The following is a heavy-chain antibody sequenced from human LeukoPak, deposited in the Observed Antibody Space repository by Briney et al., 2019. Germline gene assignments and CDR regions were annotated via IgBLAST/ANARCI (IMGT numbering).Heavy chain of an antibody. J-gene: IGHJ5*02. D-gene: IGHD1-26*01. CDR3: ARGLVVGATDWFDP. V-gene: IGHV4-59*01. Sequence: PSETLSLTCTVSGGSISSYYWSWIRQPPGKGLQWIGCIYYSGSTNYNPSLKSRVTISLDTSKNQFSLKLSSVPAADMGVDYCARGLVVGATDWFDPWGQGTLVTVSS. CDR1: GGSISSYY. CDR2: IYYSGST.